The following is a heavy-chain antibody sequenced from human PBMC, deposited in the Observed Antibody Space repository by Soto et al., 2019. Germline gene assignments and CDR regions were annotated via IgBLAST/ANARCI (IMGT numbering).Heavy chain of an antibody. V-gene: IGHV1-18*01. CDR1: GYTFTSYG. CDR3: ATTRYCSSTSCQEANYYYYYMDV. CDR2: ISAYNGNT. Sequence: QVQLVQSGAEVKKPGASVKVSCKASGYTFTSYGISWVRQAPGQGLEWMGWISAYNGNTNYAQKLQGRVTMTTDTSTSTAYMELRSLRSDDTAVYYCATTRYCSSTSCQEANYYYYYMDVWGKGTTVTVSS. J-gene: IGHJ6*03. D-gene: IGHD2-2*01.